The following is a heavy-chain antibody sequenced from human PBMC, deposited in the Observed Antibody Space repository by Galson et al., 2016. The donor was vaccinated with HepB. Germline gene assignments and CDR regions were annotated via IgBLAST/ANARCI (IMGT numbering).Heavy chain of an antibody. V-gene: IGHV3-43*01. CDR1: GLTFHDYD. Sequence: SLRLSCAASGLTFHDYDLHWVRQVPGKGLEWVSLISWDGVTTYYADSVKGRFTISRDNSKNSLYLQMNSLRTEDTALYYCEATGGAFDFWGQGTMVTVSS. D-gene: IGHD7-27*01. CDR3: EATGGAFDF. CDR2: ISWDGVTT. J-gene: IGHJ3*01.